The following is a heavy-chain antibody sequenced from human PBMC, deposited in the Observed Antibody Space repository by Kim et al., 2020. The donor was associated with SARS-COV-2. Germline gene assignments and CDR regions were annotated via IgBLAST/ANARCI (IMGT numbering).Heavy chain of an antibody. Sequence: ASVKVSCKASGYTFTSYDINWVRQATGQGLEWMGWMNPNSGNTGYAQKFQGRVTMTRNTSISTAYMELSSLRSEDTAVYYCARAVRGSGFGVVIIRAYYMDGGRKGTTVTVSS. CDR3: ARAVRGSGFGVVIIRAYYMDG. D-gene: IGHD3-3*01. CDR2: MNPNSGNT. V-gene: IGHV1-8*01. J-gene: IGHJ6*03. CDR1: GYTFTSYD.